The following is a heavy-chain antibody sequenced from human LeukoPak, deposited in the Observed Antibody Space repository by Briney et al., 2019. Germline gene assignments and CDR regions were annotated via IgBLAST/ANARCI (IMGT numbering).Heavy chain of an antibody. CDR3: ARDGSDDPEWFDP. Sequence: GSLRLSCAASGFTFSSYWMSWVRQAPGKGLGWVANIKQDGSEKHYVGSVKGRFTISRDNAKNSLYLQMNSLRAEDTAVYYCARDGSDDPEWFDPWGQGTLVTVSS. CDR2: IKQDGSEK. J-gene: IGHJ5*02. CDR1: GFTFSSYW. V-gene: IGHV3-7*01. D-gene: IGHD1-26*01.